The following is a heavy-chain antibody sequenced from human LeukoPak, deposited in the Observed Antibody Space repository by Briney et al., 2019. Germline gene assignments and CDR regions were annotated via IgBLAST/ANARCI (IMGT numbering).Heavy chain of an antibody. CDR3: AKGRKRHGGNSGFDY. J-gene: IGHJ4*02. D-gene: IGHD4-23*01. CDR1: GFTFRSYA. CDR2: LSGSGGST. V-gene: IGHV3-23*01. Sequence: GGSLSLSCAPSGFTFRSYAMSWVRQAPGKGLEWVSALSGSGGSTYYADSVKGRFTISTDNSKNTLYLQMNSLRAEDTAVYYCAKGRKRHGGNSGFDYWGQGTLVTVSS.